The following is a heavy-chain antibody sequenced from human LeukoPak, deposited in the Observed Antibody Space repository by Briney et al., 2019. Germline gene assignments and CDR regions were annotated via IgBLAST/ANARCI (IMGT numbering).Heavy chain of an antibody. CDR1: GFTFDDYG. CDR2: INWNGGSA. J-gene: IGHJ4*02. CDR3: ARGRGDSSGYSYSSLDY. Sequence: GGSLRLSCAASGFTFDDYGMSWVRQAPGKGLEWVSGINWNGGSAGYADSVKGRFTISRDNAKNSLYLQMNSLRAEDTALYYCARGRGDSSGYSYSSLDYWGQGTLVTVSS. V-gene: IGHV3-20*04. D-gene: IGHD3-22*01.